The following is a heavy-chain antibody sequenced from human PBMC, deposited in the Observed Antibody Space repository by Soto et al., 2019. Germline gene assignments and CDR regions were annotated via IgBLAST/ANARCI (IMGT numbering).Heavy chain of an antibody. J-gene: IGHJ3*01. CDR1: GIRLSESY. D-gene: IGHD3-16*01. Sequence: QVQLVESGGGLVKPGGTLRLSCAGSGIRLSESYINWIRLTPEKGLAWISYIGDSYRHYAASVRGRFTISRDNVQNSVSLEMTNLRVDDTAIYYCARRRAFGEVEAFDDWGPGTLVTVFS. CDR2: IGDSYR. CDR3: ARRRAFGEVEAFDD. V-gene: IGHV3-11*05.